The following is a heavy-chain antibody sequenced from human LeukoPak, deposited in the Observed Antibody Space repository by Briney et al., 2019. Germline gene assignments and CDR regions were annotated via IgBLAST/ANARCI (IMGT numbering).Heavy chain of an antibody. CDR1: GYTFTSYD. CDR3: ARALRDYSKHNWFDP. D-gene: IGHD4-11*01. Sequence: ASVKVSCKASGYTFTSYDINWVRQATGQGLEWMGWMNPNSGNTGYAQKFQGRVTMTRNTSISTAYMELSSLRSEDTAVYYCARALRDYSKHNWFDPWGQGTLATVSS. J-gene: IGHJ5*02. CDR2: MNPNSGNT. V-gene: IGHV1-8*01.